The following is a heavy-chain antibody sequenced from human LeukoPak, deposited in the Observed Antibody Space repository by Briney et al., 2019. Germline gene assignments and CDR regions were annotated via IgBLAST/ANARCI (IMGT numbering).Heavy chain of an antibody. V-gene: IGHV3-7*01. CDR3: ARSPLTRGYSYGLEGYFDL. D-gene: IGHD5-18*01. J-gene: IGHJ2*01. CDR1: GFTFRNNW. CDR2: IKQDGSDK. Sequence: GGSLRLSCAASGFTFRNNWMSWVRQAPGKGLEWVANIKQDGSDKNYVDSVKGRFTISRDNAKNSLYLQMSSLRAEDTAVYYCARSPLTRGYSYGLEGYFDLWGRGTLVTVSS.